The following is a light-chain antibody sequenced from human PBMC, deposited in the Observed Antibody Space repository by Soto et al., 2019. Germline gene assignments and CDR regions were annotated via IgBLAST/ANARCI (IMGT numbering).Light chain of an antibody. J-gene: IGKJ2*01. CDR2: GAS. CDR1: QSISSY. Sequence: DIQMTQSPSSLSASVGDRVTITCRASQSISSYLYWFQQKPGKAPKVLIYGASSLQNGAPSRFSGSGYGTVFTLTISSLQPEDSATYYCRQTYTTPHTFGRGTHLEVK. CDR3: RQTYTTPHT. V-gene: IGKV1-39*01.